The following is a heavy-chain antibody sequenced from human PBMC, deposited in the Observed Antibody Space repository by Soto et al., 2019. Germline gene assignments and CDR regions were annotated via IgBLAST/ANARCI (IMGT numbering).Heavy chain of an antibody. CDR3: AKGGSIAARTAYYYVMDV. V-gene: IGHV3-23*01. J-gene: IGHJ6*02. D-gene: IGHD6-6*01. CDR2: IGGSGDTT. CDR1: GFTFSSYA. Sequence: GGSLRLSCAASGFTFSSYAMSWVRQAPGKGLEWVSAIGGSGDTTYYADSVKGRFTISRDNSKNTLYLQMNSLRAEDTAVYYCAKGGSIAARTAYYYVMDVCGQGTTVTVYS.